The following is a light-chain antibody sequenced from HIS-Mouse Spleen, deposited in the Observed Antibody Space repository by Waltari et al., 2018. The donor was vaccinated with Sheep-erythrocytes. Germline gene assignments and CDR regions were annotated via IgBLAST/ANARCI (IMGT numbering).Light chain of an antibody. CDR1: KLGDKY. J-gene: IGLJ2*01. Sequence: SYELTQPPSVSVSPGQTASITCSGDKLGDKYACWYQRKPGQSPVLVIYQDSKRPSGLPERFSGSNSGNTATLTISGTQAMDEADYYCQAWDSSTVVFGGGTKLTVL. CDR3: QAWDSSTVV. CDR2: QDS. V-gene: IGLV3-1*01.